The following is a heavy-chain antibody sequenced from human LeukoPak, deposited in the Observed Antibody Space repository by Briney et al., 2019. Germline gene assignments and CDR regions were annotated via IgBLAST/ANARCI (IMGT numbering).Heavy chain of an antibody. CDR3: ARDIRYFDWLPPYYFDY. CDR2: IYTSGST. D-gene: IGHD3-9*01. CDR1: GGSISSGSYY. J-gene: IGHJ4*02. V-gene: IGHV4-61*02. Sequence: TLSLTCTVSGGSISSGSYYWSWIRQPAGKGLEWIGRIYTSGSTNYNPSLKSRVTMSVDTSKNQFSLKLSSVTAADTAVYYCARDIRYFDWLPPYYFDYWGQGTLVTVSS.